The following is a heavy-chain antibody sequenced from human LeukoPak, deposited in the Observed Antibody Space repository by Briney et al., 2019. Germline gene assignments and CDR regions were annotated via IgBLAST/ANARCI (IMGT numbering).Heavy chain of an antibody. CDR1: GFTFSSYG. CDR2: IRYDGSNK. Sequence: GGSLRLSCAASGFTFSSYGMHWVRQAPGKGLEWVAFIRYDGSNKYYADSVKGRFTISRDNSKNTLYLQMNSLRAEDTAVYYCAKPPTFFHYYYMDVWGKGTTVTVSS. D-gene: IGHD3-3*01. V-gene: IGHV3-30*02. J-gene: IGHJ6*03. CDR3: AKPPTFFHYYYMDV.